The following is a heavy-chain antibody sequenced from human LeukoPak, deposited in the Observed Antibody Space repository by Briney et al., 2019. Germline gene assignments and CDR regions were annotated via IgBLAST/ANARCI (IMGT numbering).Heavy chain of an antibody. CDR1: GFTLSSYA. V-gene: IGHV3-23*01. Sequence: GGSLRLSCAASGFTLSSYAISWVRQAPGKGLEWVSAISDSGNTYHVDSVKGRLTISRDSSKNTLFIQMNRLRHEDAAVYYCAKAPVTTCRGAYCYPFDYWGQGTLVTVSS. CDR2: ISDSGNT. J-gene: IGHJ4*02. CDR3: AKAPVTTCRGAYCYPFDY. D-gene: IGHD2-21*01.